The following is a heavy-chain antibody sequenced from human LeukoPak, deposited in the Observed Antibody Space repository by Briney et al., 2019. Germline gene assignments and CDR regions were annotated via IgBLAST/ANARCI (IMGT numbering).Heavy chain of an antibody. CDR3: ARGRPLGASFWVY. J-gene: IGHJ4*02. Sequence: GGSLRLSCAASGFTFSSYWMSWVRQAPGKGLEWVANIKQDGSERNYVDSVKGRFTISRDNAKNSLFLQMSSLRAEDTAVYYCARGRPLGASFWVYWGQGTLVTVSS. CDR1: GFTFSSYW. CDR2: IKQDGSER. V-gene: IGHV3-7*01. D-gene: IGHD3-16*01.